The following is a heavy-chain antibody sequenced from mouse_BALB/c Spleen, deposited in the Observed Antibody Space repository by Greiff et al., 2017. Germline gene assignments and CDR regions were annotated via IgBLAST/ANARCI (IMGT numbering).Heavy chain of an antibody. CDR2: IRNKANGYTT. V-gene: IGHV7-3*02. CDR3: ARAPIPVYGNGGWFAY. D-gene: IGHD2-1*01. Sequence: EVKLVESGGGLVQPGGSLRLSCATSGFTFTDYYMSWVRQPPGKALVWLGFIRNKANGYTTEYSASVKDRFTTSRDNSQSNLYLPMNTLRAEDSATYDLARAPIPVYGNGGWFAYWGQGTLVTVSA. CDR1: GFTFTDYY. J-gene: IGHJ3*01.